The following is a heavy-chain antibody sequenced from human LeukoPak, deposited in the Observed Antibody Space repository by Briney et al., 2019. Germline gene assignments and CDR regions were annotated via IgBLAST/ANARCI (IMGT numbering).Heavy chain of an antibody. CDR1: GFTVSSNY. CDR2: IYSGGST. Sequence: PGGSLRLSCAASGFTVSSNYMSWVRQAPGKGLEWVSVIYSGGSTYYADSVKGRFTISRDNSKNTLYLQMNSLRAEDTAVYYCHYILTYEYSSSWYFDYWGQGTLVTVSS. V-gene: IGHV3-53*01. J-gene: IGHJ4*02. D-gene: IGHD6-13*01. CDR3: HYILTYEYSSSWYFDY.